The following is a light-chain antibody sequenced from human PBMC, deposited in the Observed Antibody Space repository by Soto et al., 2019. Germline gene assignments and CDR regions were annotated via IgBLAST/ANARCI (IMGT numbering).Light chain of an antibody. CDR3: QQHYDWPRT. CDR2: GAS. J-gene: IGKJ1*01. V-gene: IGKV3-15*01. Sequence: EVVMTQSPDTLSVSPGERATLSCRASRSVSTNLAWFQQKPGQAPRLLIYGASTRATGVPARFSGSGSGTEFTLTISSLQSEDFAVYYCQQHYDWPRTFGQGTKV. CDR1: RSVSTN.